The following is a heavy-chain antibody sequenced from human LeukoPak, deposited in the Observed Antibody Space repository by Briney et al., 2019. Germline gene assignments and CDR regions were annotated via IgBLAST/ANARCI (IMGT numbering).Heavy chain of an antibody. CDR3: ARVQGLRGKYYFDY. CDR2: MNPNSGNT. Sequence: ASVKVSCKASGYTFTSYDINWVRQATGQGLEWMGWMNPNSGNTGYAQKFQGRVTMTRNTSISTAYMELSSLRSGDTAVYYCARVQGLRGKYYFDYWGQGTLVTVSS. J-gene: IGHJ4*02. V-gene: IGHV1-8*01. CDR1: GYTFTSYD. D-gene: IGHD6-25*01.